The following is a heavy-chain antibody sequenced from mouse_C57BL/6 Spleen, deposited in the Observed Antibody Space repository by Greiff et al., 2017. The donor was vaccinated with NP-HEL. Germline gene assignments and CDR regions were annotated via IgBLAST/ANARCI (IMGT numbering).Heavy chain of an antibody. D-gene: IGHD2-5*01. CDR3: ARWNSNYGDFDV. J-gene: IGHJ1*03. CDR1: GYAFTNYL. CDR2: INPGSGGT. Sequence: QVQLQQSGAELVRPGTSVKVSCKASGYAFTNYLIEWVKQRPGQGLEWIGVINPGSGGTNYNEKFKGKATLTADKSSSTAYMQLSSLTSEDSAVYYCARWNSNYGDFDVWGTGTTVTVSS. V-gene: IGHV1-54*01.